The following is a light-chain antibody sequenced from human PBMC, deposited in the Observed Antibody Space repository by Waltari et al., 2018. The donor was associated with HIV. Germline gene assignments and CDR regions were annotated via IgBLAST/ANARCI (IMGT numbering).Light chain of an antibody. J-gene: IGLJ2*01. Sequence: QSALTQPASVSGSLGQSITISCTGTSSDVGGYNYVSWYQHHPGKAPKLMIYEVTNRPSGVSNRFSGPKSGNTASRTISGLQAEDESDYYCTSYTSSSTLVVFGGGTNLTVL. CDR1: SSDVGGYNY. V-gene: IGLV2-14*01. CDR3: TSYTSSSTLVV. CDR2: EVT.